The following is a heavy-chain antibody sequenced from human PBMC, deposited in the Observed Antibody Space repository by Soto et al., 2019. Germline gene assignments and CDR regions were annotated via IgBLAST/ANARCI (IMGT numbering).Heavy chain of an antibody. Sequence: SETLSLTCTVSGGSISSGGYYWSWIRQHPGKGLEWIGYIYYSGSTYYNPSLKSRVTISVDTSKNQFSLKLSSVTAADTAVYYCARACLGVLYYYDSSGPGAFDIWGQGTMVTVSS. CDR1: GGSISSGGYY. D-gene: IGHD3-22*01. CDR3: ARACLGVLYYYDSSGPGAFDI. J-gene: IGHJ3*02. V-gene: IGHV4-31*03. CDR2: IYYSGST.